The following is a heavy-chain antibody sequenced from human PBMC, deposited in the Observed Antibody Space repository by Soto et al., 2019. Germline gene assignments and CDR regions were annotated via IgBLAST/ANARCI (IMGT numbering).Heavy chain of an antibody. V-gene: IGHV4-59*08. J-gene: IGHJ3*02. CDR1: GGSISSYY. CDR2: IYYSGST. Sequence: PSGTLSLTCTVSGGSISSYYWSWIRQPPGKGLEWIGYIYYSGSTNYNPSLKSRVTISVDTSKNQFSLKLSSVTAADTAVYYCAGHYDYIWGSYRFAFDIWGQGTMVNVSS. D-gene: IGHD3-16*02. CDR3: AGHYDYIWGSYRFAFDI.